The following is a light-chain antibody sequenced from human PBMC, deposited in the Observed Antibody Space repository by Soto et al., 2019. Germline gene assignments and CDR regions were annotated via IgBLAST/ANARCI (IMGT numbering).Light chain of an antibody. CDR2: EVS. CDR3: NSYTSSSTWV. J-gene: IGLJ3*02. V-gene: IGLV2-14*01. Sequence: QSALTQPASVSGSPGQSITISCTGTSSDVGGYNYVSWYQQYPGKAPKLMIYEVSNRPSGVSNRFSGCKSGNTASLTISGLQAEDEADYYCNSYTSSSTWVFGGGTKLTVL. CDR1: SSDVGGYNY.